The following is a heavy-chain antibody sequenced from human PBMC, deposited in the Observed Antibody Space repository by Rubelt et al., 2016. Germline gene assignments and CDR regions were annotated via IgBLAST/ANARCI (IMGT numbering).Heavy chain of an antibody. CDR2: ISYDGTSK. J-gene: IGHJ4*02. D-gene: IGHD3-3*01. V-gene: IGHV3-30*04. CDR3: ARDRARGTAGFWAADY. Sequence: APGKGLEWVAVISYDGTSKYYADSVKGRFTISRDNSKNTLYLQMNSLRPEDTAVYYCARDRARGTAGFWAADYWGQGTLVTVSS.